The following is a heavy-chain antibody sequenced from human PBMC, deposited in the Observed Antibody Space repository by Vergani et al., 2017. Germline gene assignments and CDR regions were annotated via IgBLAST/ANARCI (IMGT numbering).Heavy chain of an antibody. CDR1: GGSISSYY. CDR2: IYYSGGT. Sequence: QVQLQESGPGLVKPSETLSLTCTVSGGSISSYYWSWIRQPPGKGLEWIGYIYYSGGTNYNTSLKSRVTISVDTSKNQFSLKLSSVTAADTAVYYCARGARSGYYRYFDYWGQGTLVTVSS. J-gene: IGHJ4*02. CDR3: ARGARSGYYRYFDY. D-gene: IGHD3-3*01. V-gene: IGHV4-59*01.